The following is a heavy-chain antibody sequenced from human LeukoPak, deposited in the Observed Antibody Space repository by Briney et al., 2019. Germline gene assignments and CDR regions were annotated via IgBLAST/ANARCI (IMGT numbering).Heavy chain of an antibody. CDR3: ARVVKYSSGPLTDLLPYYFDY. J-gene: IGHJ4*02. D-gene: IGHD6-19*01. Sequence: ASVKVSCKASGYTFTSYGISWVRQAPGQGLEWMGWINVGNGNTKYSQEFQGRVTITRDTSASTAYMELSSLRSEDMGVYYCARVVKYSSGPLTDLLPYYFDYWGQGTLVTVSS. CDR2: INVGNGNT. CDR1: GYTFTSYG. V-gene: IGHV1-3*03.